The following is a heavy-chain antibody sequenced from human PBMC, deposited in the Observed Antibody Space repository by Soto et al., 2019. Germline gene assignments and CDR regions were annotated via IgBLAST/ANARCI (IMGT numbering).Heavy chain of an antibody. J-gene: IGHJ4*02. D-gene: IGHD6-19*01. CDR1: GFTFSAYS. Sequence: GGSLRLSCAASGFTFSAYSMNWVRQAPGKGLEWVSSISSSSSYIYYADSVKGRFTISRDNAKNSLYLQMNSLRAEDTAVYYCSRDIIAVAGTTPYFDSWGQGTLVTVSS. V-gene: IGHV3-21*01. CDR3: SRDIIAVAGTTPYFDS. CDR2: ISSSSSYI.